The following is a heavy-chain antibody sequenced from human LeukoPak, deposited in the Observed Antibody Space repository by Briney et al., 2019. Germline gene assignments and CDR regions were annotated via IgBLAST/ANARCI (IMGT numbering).Heavy chain of an antibody. V-gene: IGHV1-24*01. CDR3: ATYSGSYLSME. J-gene: IGHJ4*02. D-gene: IGHD1-26*01. CDR1: GYTLTELS. Sequence: GASVKVSCKVSGYTLTELSMHWVRQAPGKGLEWMGGFDPEDGETIYAQKFQGRVTMTRDTSISTAYMELSRLRSDDTAVYYCATYSGSYLSMEWGQGTLVTVSS. CDR2: FDPEDGET.